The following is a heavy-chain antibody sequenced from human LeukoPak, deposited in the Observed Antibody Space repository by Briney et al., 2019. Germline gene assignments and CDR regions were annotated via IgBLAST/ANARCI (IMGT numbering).Heavy chain of an antibody. CDR3: AKGGGYWPYYFDY. J-gene: IGHJ4*02. D-gene: IGHD3-22*01. V-gene: IGHV3-23*01. CDR2: ISDDGGST. Sequence: GGSLRLSCAASGFTFSSYAMSWVRQAPGKGLEWVSAISDDGGSTYYADSVKGRFTISRDNSTNTLYLQMNSLRAEDTAVYYCAKGGGYWPYYFDYWGQGTLVTVSS. CDR1: GFTFSSYA.